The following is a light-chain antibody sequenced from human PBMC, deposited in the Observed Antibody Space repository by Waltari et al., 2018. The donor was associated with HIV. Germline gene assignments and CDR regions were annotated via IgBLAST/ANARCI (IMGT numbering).Light chain of an antibody. J-gene: IGKJ1*01. Sequence: EIVLTQSPGTLSLSPGERATLSCRASQSVSSSSLAWYQRKPGQAPRLLIYGASSRTTGIADRFSGSGSGTDFNLTISRLEPEDFAVYYCHQYGGSPWTFGQGTKVEIK. V-gene: IGKV3-20*01. CDR3: HQYGGSPWT. CDR1: QSVSSSS. CDR2: GAS.